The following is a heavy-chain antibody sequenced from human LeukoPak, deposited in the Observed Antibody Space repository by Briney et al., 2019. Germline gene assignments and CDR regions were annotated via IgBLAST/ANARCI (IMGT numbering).Heavy chain of an antibody. CDR1: GGSITNYA. V-gene: IGHV1-69*06. CDR2: ITPLLDST. CDR3: TRLVAGGFDS. J-gene: IGHJ4*02. Sequence: SVKVSCKFSGGSITNYAISWVRQAPGQGLDWMGRITPLLDSTNYAPKFQGRVTITADKSTNTAFMELSSLTSEDTAMYFCTRLVAGGFDSWGRGSLVTVSS. D-gene: IGHD2-15*01.